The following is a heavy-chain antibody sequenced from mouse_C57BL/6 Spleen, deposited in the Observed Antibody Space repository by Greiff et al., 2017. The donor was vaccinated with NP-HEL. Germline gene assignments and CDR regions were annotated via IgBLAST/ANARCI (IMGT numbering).Heavy chain of an antibody. D-gene: IGHD4-1*01. V-gene: IGHV1-50*01. CDR2: IDPSDSYT. J-gene: IGHJ4*01. Sequence: QVQLQQPGAELVKPGASVKLSCKASGYTFTSYWMQWVKQRPGQGLEWIGEIDPSDSYTNYNQKFKGKATLTVDTSSSTAYMQLSSLTSEDSAVYYCARGNWDWAMDYWGQGTSVTVSS. CDR1: GYTFTSYW. CDR3: ARGNWDWAMDY.